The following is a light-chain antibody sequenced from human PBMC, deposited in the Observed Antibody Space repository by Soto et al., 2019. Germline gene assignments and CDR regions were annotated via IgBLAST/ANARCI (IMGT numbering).Light chain of an antibody. CDR2: EVS. J-gene: IGLJ2*01. CDR1: SSDIGGYNY. Sequence: QSVLTQPASVSGSPGQSITISCTGTSSDIGGYNYVSWYQQHPGRAPKLMIYEVSNRPSGVSNRFSGSKSGNTASLTISGLQADDEADYYCSSYTTTTTRVVFGGGAKLTVL. V-gene: IGLV2-14*01. CDR3: SSYTTTTTRVV.